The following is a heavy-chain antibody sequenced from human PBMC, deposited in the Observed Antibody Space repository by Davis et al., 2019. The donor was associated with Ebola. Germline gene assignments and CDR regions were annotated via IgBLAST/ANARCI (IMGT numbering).Heavy chain of an antibody. CDR2: INPGGGST. CDR3: AREGGGHVVTAIPASNSDNHDAFDI. D-gene: IGHD2-21*02. J-gene: IGHJ3*02. V-gene: IGHV1-46*01. Sequence: ASVKVSCKASGYTFTSYYMHWVRQAPGQGLQWMGIINPGGGSTSYAQKFHGRVTMTRDTSTSTVYMDLGSLSSEDTAVYYCAREGGGHVVTAIPASNSDNHDAFDIWGQGTMVTVSS. CDR1: GYTFTSYY.